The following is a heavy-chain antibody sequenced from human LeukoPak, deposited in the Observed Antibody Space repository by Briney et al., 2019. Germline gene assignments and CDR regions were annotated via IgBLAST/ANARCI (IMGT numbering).Heavy chain of an antibody. Sequence: KSSETLSLTCTVSGGSISSYYWSWIRQPPGKGLEWIGYIYYSGSTNYNPSLKSRVTISVDTSKNQFSLKLSSVTAADTAVYYCARDRGGSYGWFDPWGQGTLVTVSS. D-gene: IGHD1-26*01. CDR1: GGSISSYY. J-gene: IGHJ5*02. CDR2: IYYSGST. CDR3: ARDRGGSYGWFDP. V-gene: IGHV4-59*01.